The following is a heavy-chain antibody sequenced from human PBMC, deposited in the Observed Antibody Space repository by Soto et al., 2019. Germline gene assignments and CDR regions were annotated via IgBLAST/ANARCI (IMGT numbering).Heavy chain of an antibody. V-gene: IGHV1-18*04. CDR1: GYTFTGYY. CDR3: ARDPPPPDY. J-gene: IGHJ4*02. CDR2: ISAYNGNT. Sequence: ALVKVSCKASGYTFTGYYMHWMRQAPGQGLEWMGWISAYNGNTNYAQKLQGRVTMTTDTSTSTAYMELRSLRSDDTAVYYCARDPPPPDYWGQGTLVTVSS.